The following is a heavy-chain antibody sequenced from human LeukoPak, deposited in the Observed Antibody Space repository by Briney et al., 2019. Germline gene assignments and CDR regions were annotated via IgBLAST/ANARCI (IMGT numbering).Heavy chain of an antibody. Sequence: ASVKVSCKASGYTFTKYYINWVRQATGQGLEWMGWMNPNSGNTGYAQKFQGRVTITRNTSISTAYMELSNLRSEDTAVYYCARALEIRPQFIRFYYMDVWGKGTTVTVSS. CDR2: MNPNSGNT. CDR1: GYTFTKYY. CDR3: ARALEIRPQFIRFYYMDV. J-gene: IGHJ6*03. V-gene: IGHV1-8*03. D-gene: IGHD2-21*01.